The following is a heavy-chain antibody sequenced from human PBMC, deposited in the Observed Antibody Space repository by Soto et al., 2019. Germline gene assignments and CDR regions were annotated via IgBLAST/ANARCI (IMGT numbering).Heavy chain of an antibody. Sequence: QVQLVQSGPEVQNPGASLKVSCKASGYTFTNYGITWVRQAPGQGLEWMGWFTASNGNANYAREIQGRLTLTRDTFTNTAFMELMSLRSDDTVVYYCAGGASCSSTSCYDNFHYGLAVWGQGTTVIVSS. V-gene: IGHV1-18*01. CDR2: FTASNGNA. CDR1: GYTFTNYG. CDR3: AGGASCSSTSCYDNFHYGLAV. J-gene: IGHJ6*02. D-gene: IGHD2-2*01.